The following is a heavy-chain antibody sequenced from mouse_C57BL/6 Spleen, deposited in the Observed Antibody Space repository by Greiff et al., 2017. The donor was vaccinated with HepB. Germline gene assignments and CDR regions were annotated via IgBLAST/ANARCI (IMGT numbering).Heavy chain of an antibody. CDR1: GYSITSDY. D-gene: IGHD1-1*01. CDR3: ARYRITTVVATRYFDV. Sequence: VQLKESGPGLAKPSQTLSLTCSVTGYSITSDYWNWIRKFPGNKLEYMVYIRYSGSNYYNPYLKSRISITRDTSKNQYYLQLNSVTTEDTATYYCARYRITTVVATRYFDVWGTGTTVTVSS. J-gene: IGHJ1*03. CDR2: IRYSGSN. V-gene: IGHV3-8*01.